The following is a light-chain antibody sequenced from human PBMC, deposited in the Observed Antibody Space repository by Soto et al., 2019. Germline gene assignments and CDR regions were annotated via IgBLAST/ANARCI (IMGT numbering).Light chain of an antibody. CDR2: EVS. CDR1: SSDVGGYNY. Sequence: QSVLTQPASVSGSPGQSITISCTGTSSDVGGYNYVSWYQQHPGKAPKLMIYEVSNRPSGVSNRFSGSKSGNTASLTISGLQAEGEADYYCSSYTSSSTLDYVFGTGTKVTVL. J-gene: IGLJ1*01. V-gene: IGLV2-14*01. CDR3: SSYTSSSTLDYV.